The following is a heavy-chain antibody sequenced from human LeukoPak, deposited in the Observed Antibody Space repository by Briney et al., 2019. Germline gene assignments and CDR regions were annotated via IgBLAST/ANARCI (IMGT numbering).Heavy chain of an antibody. V-gene: IGHV1-69*05. CDR1: GRTFSSYA. Sequence: SEKVSCKASGRTFSSYAISWVRQAPGQGLEWMGRIIPIFGTANYAQKFQGRVTITTDESTSTAYMELSSLRSEDTAVYYCASLPVEMSGYYRRDFDYCGQGTLVTVSS. CDR2: IIPIFGTA. J-gene: IGHJ4*02. D-gene: IGHD3-22*01. CDR3: ASLPVEMSGYYRRDFDY.